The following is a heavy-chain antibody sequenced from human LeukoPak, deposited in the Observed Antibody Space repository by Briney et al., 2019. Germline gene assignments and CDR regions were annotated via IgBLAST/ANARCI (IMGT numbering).Heavy chain of an antibody. Sequence: GGSLRLSCAASGFTFSSYWMSWVRQAPGKGLEWVANIKQDGSEKYYVDSVKGRFTISRDNSKNTLFLQMNSLRPEDTAVYYCAKDSSSSNYYYGMDVWGQGTTVTVSS. D-gene: IGHD6-6*01. V-gene: IGHV3-7*01. CDR1: GFTFSSYW. CDR2: IKQDGSEK. CDR3: AKDSSSSNYYYGMDV. J-gene: IGHJ6*02.